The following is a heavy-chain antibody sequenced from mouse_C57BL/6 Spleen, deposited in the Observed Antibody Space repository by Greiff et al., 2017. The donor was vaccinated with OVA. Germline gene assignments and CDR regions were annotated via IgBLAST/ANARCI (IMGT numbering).Heavy chain of an antibody. CDR3: AREDYYGSSEWYFDV. Sequence: QVQLQQPGAELVKPGASVKLSCKASGYTFTSYWMHWVKQRPGQGLEWIGMIHPNSGSTNYNEKFKSKATLTVDKSSSTAYMQLSSLTSEDSAVYYCAREDYYGSSEWYFDVWGTGTTVTVSS. J-gene: IGHJ1*03. CDR2: IHPNSGST. CDR1: GYTFTSYW. V-gene: IGHV1-64*01. D-gene: IGHD1-1*01.